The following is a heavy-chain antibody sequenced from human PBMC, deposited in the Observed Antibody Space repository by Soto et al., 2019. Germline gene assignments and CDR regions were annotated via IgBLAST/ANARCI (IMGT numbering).Heavy chain of an antibody. V-gene: IGHV3-53*01. CDR3: ARGLNFDV. D-gene: IGHD3-9*01. CDR1: GFSVYGNY. J-gene: IGHJ4*02. Sequence: DVQLVESGGGLIQPGGSLRLSCAISGFSVYGNYMSWVRQAPGKGLEWVSVIYAYSAGTTVYAESVRGRFTISRDTSKDTVDLQMNSLGAEDTAGYYCARGLNFDVWGRGTLVSVSS. CDR2: IYAYSAGTT.